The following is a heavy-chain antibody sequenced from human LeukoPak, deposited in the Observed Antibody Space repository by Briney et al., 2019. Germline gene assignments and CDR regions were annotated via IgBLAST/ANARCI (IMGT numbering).Heavy chain of an antibody. Sequence: GGSLRLSCAASGFTFSSYGMHWVRQAPGKGLEWVAVISYDGSNKYYADSVKGRFTISRDNSKNTLYLQMNSLRAEDTAVYYCAKAQAYQQTPFDYWGQGTLVTVSS. CDR1: GFTFSSYG. CDR3: AKAQAYQQTPFDY. V-gene: IGHV3-30*18. J-gene: IGHJ4*02. CDR2: ISYDGSNK. D-gene: IGHD4-23*01.